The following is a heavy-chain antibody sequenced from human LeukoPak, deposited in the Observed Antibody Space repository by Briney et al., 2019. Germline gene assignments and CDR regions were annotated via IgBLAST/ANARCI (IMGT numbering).Heavy chain of an antibody. J-gene: IGHJ6*03. V-gene: IGHV1-8*03. D-gene: IGHD5-12*01. CDR1: GYTFTSYD. CDR3: ARDLDPSGYEQYYYMDV. Sequence: ASVKVSCKASGYTFTSYDINWVRQATGQGLEWMGWMNPNSGNTGYAQKFQGRVTITRNTSISTAYMELSSLRSEDTAVYYCARDLDPSGYEQYYYMDVWGKGTTVTISS. CDR2: MNPNSGNT.